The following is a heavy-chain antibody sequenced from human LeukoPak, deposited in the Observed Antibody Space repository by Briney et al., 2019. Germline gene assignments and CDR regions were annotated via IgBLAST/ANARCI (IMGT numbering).Heavy chain of an antibody. J-gene: IGHJ6*02. D-gene: IGHD3-22*01. CDR1: GFTVSSNY. CDR3: ARVGFPDSSGYYYYYYYGMDV. Sequence: GGSLRLSCAASGFTVSSNYMSWVRQAPGKGLEWVSVIYSGGSTYYADSVKGRFTISRDNSKNTLYLQMNSLRAEDTAVYYCARVGFPDSSGYYYYYYYGMDVWGQGTTVTVSS. CDR2: IYSGGST. V-gene: IGHV3-66*01.